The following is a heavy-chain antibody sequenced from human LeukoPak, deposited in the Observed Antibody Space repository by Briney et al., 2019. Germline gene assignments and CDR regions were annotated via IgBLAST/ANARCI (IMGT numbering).Heavy chain of an antibody. Sequence: SETLSLTCTVSGGSINSYWSWIRQPAGKGLEWIGRISGSGTITYNPALQSRLSISIDTSKNQFSLKLMSVTAADTAVYYCARVARHDYTYYPGGNYFDYWGQGTLVTVSS. CDR3: ARVARHDYTYYPGGNYFDY. J-gene: IGHJ4*02. CDR1: GGSINSY. CDR2: ISGSGTI. D-gene: IGHD4-11*01. V-gene: IGHV4-4*07.